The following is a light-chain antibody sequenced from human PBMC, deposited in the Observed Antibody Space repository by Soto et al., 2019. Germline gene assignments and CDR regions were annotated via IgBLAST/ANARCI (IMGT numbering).Light chain of an antibody. CDR3: LQASSFLT. Sequence: DIQMTQSPSSVSASVGDRVTITCRASQDISTWLAWYQQKPGKAPKILIYAASSLQSGVPSRFSGSGSGTDFTLTISSLQPEDFATYYCLQASSFLTFGPGTKVDIK. CDR2: AAS. J-gene: IGKJ3*01. V-gene: IGKV1-12*01. CDR1: QDISTW.